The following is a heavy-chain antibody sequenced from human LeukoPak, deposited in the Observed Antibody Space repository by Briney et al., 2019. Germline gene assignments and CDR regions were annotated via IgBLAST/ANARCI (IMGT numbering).Heavy chain of an antibody. Sequence: GGSLRLSCAASGFTFSSYGMHWVRQAPGKGLEWVAVISYDGSNKYYADSVKGRFTISRDNSKNTLYLQMNSLRAEDTAVYYCAKGFYSAVYGDLAHYYYYGMDVWGQGTTVTVSS. CDR2: ISYDGSNK. CDR1: GFTFSSYG. V-gene: IGHV3-30*18. CDR3: AKGFYSAVYGDLAHYYYYGMDV. D-gene: IGHD4-17*01. J-gene: IGHJ6*02.